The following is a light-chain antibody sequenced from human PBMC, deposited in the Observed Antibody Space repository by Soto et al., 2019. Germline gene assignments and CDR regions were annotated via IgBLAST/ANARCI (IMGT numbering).Light chain of an antibody. Sequence: DIQMAPSPSTLSASVGDRVTIPCRASQTISNWLAWYQQKPGKAPKLLIYDVSSLESGVPSRFSGSGSGTAFTLTISSLQPDDSATYYCQQYNTFWTFGQGTKVDIK. CDR2: DVS. V-gene: IGKV1-5*01. J-gene: IGKJ1*01. CDR3: QQYNTFWT. CDR1: QTISNW.